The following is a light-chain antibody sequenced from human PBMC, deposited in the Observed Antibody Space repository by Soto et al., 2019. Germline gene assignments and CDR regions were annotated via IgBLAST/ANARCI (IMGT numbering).Light chain of an antibody. CDR1: QGISSY. Sequence: DIQLTQSPSFLSASVGDRVTITCRASQGISSYLAWYQQKPGKAPKLLIYAASTLQSGVPSRFSGSGSGTEFTLTLSSLQPEDFATYSCQQLDSYPRTFGQGTKLEIK. V-gene: IGKV1-9*01. J-gene: IGKJ2*02. CDR3: QQLDSYPRT. CDR2: AAS.